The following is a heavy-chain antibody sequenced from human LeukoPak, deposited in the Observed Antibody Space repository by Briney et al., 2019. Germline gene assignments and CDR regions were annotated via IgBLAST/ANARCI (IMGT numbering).Heavy chain of an antibody. J-gene: IGHJ6*03. CDR3: AREYYYGSGRYYYYMDV. D-gene: IGHD3-10*01. CDR1: GYTFTIYY. V-gene: IGHV1-46*01. Sequence: GASVTVSFTASGYTFTIYYMHWVRQAPGQGREGMGIINPSGGSTSYAQKFQGRVTMTRDMSTSTVYMELSSLRSEDTAVYYCAREYYYGSGRYYYYMDVWGKGTTVTVSS. CDR2: INPSGGST.